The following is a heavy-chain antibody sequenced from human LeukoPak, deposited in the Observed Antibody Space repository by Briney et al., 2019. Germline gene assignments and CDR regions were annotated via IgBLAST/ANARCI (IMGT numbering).Heavy chain of an antibody. Sequence: PGGSLRLSCAASGFTFSNYGVYWVRQAPGKGLEWLAVISSDGSNKYYADSVKGRFTISRDNSKNTLDLQMNSLRTEDTAVYYCAKGHYDFWSGHFDFWGQGTLVTVSS. CDR2: ISSDGSNK. V-gene: IGHV3-30*18. CDR1: GFTFSNYG. CDR3: AKGHYDFWSGHFDF. D-gene: IGHD3-3*01. J-gene: IGHJ4*02.